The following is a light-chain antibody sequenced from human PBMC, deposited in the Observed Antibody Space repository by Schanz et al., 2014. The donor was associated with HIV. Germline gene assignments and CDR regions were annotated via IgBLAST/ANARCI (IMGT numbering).Light chain of an antibody. Sequence: QSVLTQPPSVSGAPGQRVTISCTGSSSNIGAGYDVHWYQQLPGTAPKLLIYDNNKRPSGIPDRFSGSKSGTSATLGITGLQNGDEADYYCGTWDSGLSAVVFGGGTKLTVL. CDR3: GTWDSGLSAVV. V-gene: IGLV1-51*01. CDR2: DNN. CDR1: SSNIGAGYD. J-gene: IGLJ3*02.